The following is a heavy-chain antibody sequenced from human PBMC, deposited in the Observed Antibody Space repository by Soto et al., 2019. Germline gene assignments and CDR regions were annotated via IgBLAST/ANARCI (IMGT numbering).Heavy chain of an antibody. CDR3: AKERECSSASCYAGWGNWFDP. Sequence: EVQLLESAGCLVQPGGSLSVSCAASGFTFSSYAMIWVRQAPGKGLEWVSAISESGGSTYYADSVKGRFTISRDNSKNTLVLQMNSLRAEDTAVYYCAKERECSSASCYAGWGNWFDPWGQGTLVTVSS. J-gene: IGHJ5*02. CDR1: GFTFSSYA. CDR2: ISESGGST. D-gene: IGHD2-2*01. V-gene: IGHV3-23*01.